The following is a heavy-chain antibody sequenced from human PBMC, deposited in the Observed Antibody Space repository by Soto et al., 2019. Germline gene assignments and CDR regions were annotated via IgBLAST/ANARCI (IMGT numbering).Heavy chain of an antibody. CDR2: ISHNGGST. D-gene: IGHD2-15*01. CDR1: GFSFRAYA. CDR3: ARIVEPVFSDAFDL. Sequence: PGGSLRLSCTASGFSFRAYAMTWVRQAPGKGLEWLSAISHNGGSTYYADSVQGRFTISRGNSLNTLYLQLTSLRDADTALYYCARIVEPVFSDAFDLWGQGTLVTVSS. V-gene: IGHV3-23*01. J-gene: IGHJ3*01.